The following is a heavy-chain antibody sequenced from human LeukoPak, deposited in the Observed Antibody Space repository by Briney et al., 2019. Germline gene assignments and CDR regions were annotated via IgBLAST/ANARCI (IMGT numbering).Heavy chain of an antibody. CDR3: ARHPSYGDYYWYFDL. J-gene: IGHJ2*01. CDR1: GGSISSSNW. CDR2: IYHSGST. Sequence: PSGTLSLTCAVSGGSISSSNWWSWVRQPPGKGLEWIGEIYHSGSTNYNPSLKSRVTISVDKSKNQFSLKLSSVTAADTAVYYCARHPSYGDYYWYFDLWGRGTLVTVSS. V-gene: IGHV4-4*02. D-gene: IGHD4-17*01.